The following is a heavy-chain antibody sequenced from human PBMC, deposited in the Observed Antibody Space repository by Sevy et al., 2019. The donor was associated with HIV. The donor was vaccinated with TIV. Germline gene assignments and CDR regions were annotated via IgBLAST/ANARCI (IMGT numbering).Heavy chain of an antibody. V-gene: IGHV3-48*02. CDR2: IGTAAGVT. CDR3: ARCPGHDSIDN. CDR1: GFTFNTYS. Sequence: GESLKISCAASGFTFNTYSLIWVRQTPGKGLEWLSFIGTAAGVTYYADSVKGRFTISRDNAKNSLYLQMNSLRDEDTAVYYCARCPGHDSIDNWGQGTLVTVSS. D-gene: IGHD3-16*01. J-gene: IGHJ4*02.